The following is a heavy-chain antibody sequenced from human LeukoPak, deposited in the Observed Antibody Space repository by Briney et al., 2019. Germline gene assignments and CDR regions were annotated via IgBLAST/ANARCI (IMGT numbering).Heavy chain of an antibody. CDR3: ARRQRYCSSTSCYGANDY. CDR2: IYYSGST. D-gene: IGHD2-2*01. Sequence: PSGTLSLTCTVSGGSLSSSSYYWGWIRRPPGTGLEWIGSIYYSGSTYYNPSLKSRVTISVDTSKNQFSLKLSSVTAADTAVYYCARRQRYCSSTSCYGANDYWGQGTLVTVSS. J-gene: IGHJ4*02. CDR1: GGSLSSSSYY. V-gene: IGHV4-39*01.